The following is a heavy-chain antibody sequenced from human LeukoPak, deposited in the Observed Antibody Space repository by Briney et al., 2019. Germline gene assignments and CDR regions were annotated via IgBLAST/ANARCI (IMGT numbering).Heavy chain of an antibody. J-gene: IGHJ4*02. CDR3: ARDCSSTSCYYFDY. V-gene: IGHV3-33*01. D-gene: IGHD2-2*01. CDR1: GFTFSGYG. Sequence: GRSLRLSCAASGFTFSGYGMHWVRQAPGKGLEWVAVIWYDGSNKYYADSVKGRFTISRDNSKNTLYLQMNSLRAEDTAVYYCARDCSSTSCYYFDYWGQGTLVTVSS. CDR2: IWYDGSNK.